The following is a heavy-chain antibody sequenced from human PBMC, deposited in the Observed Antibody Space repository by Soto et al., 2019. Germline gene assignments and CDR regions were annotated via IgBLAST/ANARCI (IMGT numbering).Heavy chain of an antibody. CDR2: IIPIFGTA. Sequence: SVKVSCKASGGTFSSYAISWVRQAPGQGLEWMGGIIPIFGTANYAQKFQGRVTITADESTSTAYMELSSLRSEDTAVYYCARGRTGYRYGTAGYWGQGTLVTVSS. CDR3: ARGRTGYRYGTAGY. J-gene: IGHJ4*02. V-gene: IGHV1-69*13. D-gene: IGHD5-18*01. CDR1: GGTFSSYA.